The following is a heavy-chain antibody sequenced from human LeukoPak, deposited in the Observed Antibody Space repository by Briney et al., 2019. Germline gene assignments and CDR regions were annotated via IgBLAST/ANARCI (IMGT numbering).Heavy chain of an antibody. Sequence: GGSLRLSCVASGFTLSAYNMNWVREAPGKGLEWVSYITTTSTTISYPDSVKGRFTISRDNARNSLYLQMDSLRAEDTAVYYCVRDNFSAFDNWGQGTLVTVSS. V-gene: IGHV3-48*04. CDR1: GFTLSAYN. D-gene: IGHD1-20*01. CDR3: VRDNFSAFDN. J-gene: IGHJ4*02. CDR2: ITTTSTTI.